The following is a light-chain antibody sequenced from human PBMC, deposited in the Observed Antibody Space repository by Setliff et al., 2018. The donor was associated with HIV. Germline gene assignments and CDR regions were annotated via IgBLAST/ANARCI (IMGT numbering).Light chain of an antibody. V-gene: IGLV2-14*01. J-gene: IGLJ3*02. CDR2: EVN. Sequence: QSALTQPASVSGSPGQSITISCIGTSSDVGAYGFVSWYQRLPGKPPKLIIFEVNNRPSGISYRFSGSKFGTTASLTISGLQAEDEADYYCSSFTRSRTWLFGGGTKVTV. CDR3: SSFTRSRTWL. CDR1: SSDVGAYGF.